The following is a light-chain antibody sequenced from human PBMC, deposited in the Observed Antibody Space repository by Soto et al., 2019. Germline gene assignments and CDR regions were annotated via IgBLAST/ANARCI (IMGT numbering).Light chain of an antibody. CDR3: QKYNSAPLT. CDR1: QGIAPY. J-gene: IGKJ4*01. Sequence: DVQMTQSPSSLSAFVGDRVTITCRASQGIAPYLAWFQQKPGKVPKLLTYATSTLQSGVPSRFSGSGSGTDFTLTISILQPEDVATYYCQKYNSAPLTFGGGTKVDIK. V-gene: IGKV1-27*01. CDR2: ATS.